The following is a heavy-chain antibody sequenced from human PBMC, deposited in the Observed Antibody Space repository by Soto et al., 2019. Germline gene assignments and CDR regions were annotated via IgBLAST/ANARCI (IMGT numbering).Heavy chain of an antibody. V-gene: IGHV4-38-2*02. D-gene: IGHD2-21*02. CDR1: GFAISRGYY. CDR3: AREKVGTTFFDT. Sequence: KASETLSLTCSVSGFAISRGYYWSWVRQPPGKGLEWIGSIYPSVSSYHHPSLATRLGLSIDASKNQFTLNLTSVTAADTALYFCAREKVGTTFFDTWGQGIQVTVSS. J-gene: IGHJ4*02. CDR2: IYPSVSS.